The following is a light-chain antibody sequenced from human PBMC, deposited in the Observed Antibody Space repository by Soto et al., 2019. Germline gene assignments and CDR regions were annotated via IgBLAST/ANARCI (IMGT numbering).Light chain of an antibody. CDR1: NSNIGSNT. J-gene: IGLJ3*02. V-gene: IGLV1-44*01. CDR3: VAWDDRLNGWV. Sequence: QAVVIQPPAASGTPGQRVTISCSGRNSNIGSNTVSWYHQVPGTAPKVVIYSSDQRPSGVPDRLSASKSGTSASLAISGLQSADEGDYYCVAWDDRLNGWVFGGGTQLTVL. CDR2: SSD.